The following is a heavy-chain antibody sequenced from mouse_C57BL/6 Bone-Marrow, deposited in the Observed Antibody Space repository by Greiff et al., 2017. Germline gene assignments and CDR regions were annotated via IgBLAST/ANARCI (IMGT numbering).Heavy chain of an antibody. CDR3: AMPLMVTTAYAMDY. J-gene: IGHJ4*01. D-gene: IGHD2-2*01. CDR1: GYTFTSYW. CDR2: IHPSDSDT. V-gene: IGHV1-74*01. Sequence: QVQLKQPGAELVKPGASVKVSCKASGYTFTSYWMHWVKQRPGQGLEWIGRIHPSDSDTNYNQKFKGKATLTVDKSSSTAYMQLSSLTSEDSAVYYCAMPLMVTTAYAMDYWGQGTSVTVSS.